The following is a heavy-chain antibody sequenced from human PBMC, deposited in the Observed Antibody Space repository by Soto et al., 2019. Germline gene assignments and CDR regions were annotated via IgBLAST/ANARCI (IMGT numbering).Heavy chain of an antibody. Sequence: SVKVSCTASGGTFSSYAISWVRQAPGQGLDWMGGIIPIFGTANYAQKFQGRVTITADKSTSTAYMELSSLRSEDTAVYYCAREQRAVPAAIGWSFYYYYGMDVWGQGTTVTVAS. CDR2: IIPIFGTA. CDR3: AREQRAVPAAIGWSFYYYYGMDV. D-gene: IGHD2-2*02. CDR1: GGTFSSYA. J-gene: IGHJ6*02. V-gene: IGHV1-69*06.